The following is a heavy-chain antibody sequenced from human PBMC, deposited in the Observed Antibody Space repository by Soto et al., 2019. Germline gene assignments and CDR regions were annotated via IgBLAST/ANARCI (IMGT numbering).Heavy chain of an antibody. V-gene: IGHV3-7*01. CDR3: ARVGRSSGSLGY. CDR2: IKQDGSEK. CDR1: GFTFSSHW. Sequence: EVQLVESGGGLVQPGGSLRLSCAASGFTFSSHWMTWVRQAPGKGLEWVANIKQDGSEKYYVDSVKGRFTISRDNAKNSLYLQMNSLRAEDTAVYYCARVGRSSGSLGYWGQGTLVTVSS. D-gene: IGHD6-19*01. J-gene: IGHJ4*02.